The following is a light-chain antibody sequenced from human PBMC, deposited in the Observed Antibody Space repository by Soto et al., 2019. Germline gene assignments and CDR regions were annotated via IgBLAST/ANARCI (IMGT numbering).Light chain of an antibody. J-gene: IGKJ2*01. CDR2: GAS. Sequence: EIVLTQCPGTLSLSPGERATLSCRASQSVSSSYLAWYQQKPGQAPRLLIYGASSRATGIPDRFSGSGSGTDFTLTISRLEPEDFAVYYCRQYGSSPFTFGQGTKLEIK. CDR3: RQYGSSPFT. CDR1: QSVSSSY. V-gene: IGKV3-20*01.